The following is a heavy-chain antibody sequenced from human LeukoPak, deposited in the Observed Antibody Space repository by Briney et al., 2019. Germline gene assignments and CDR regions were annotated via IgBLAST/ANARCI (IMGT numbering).Heavy chain of an antibody. Sequence: GESLKISCKGSGYSFTSYWIGWVRQMPGKGLEWMGIIYPGDSDTRYSPSFQGQVTISADKSISTAYLQWSSLKASDTAMYYCARLVAGTNKTNYYFDYWGQGTLVTVSS. D-gene: IGHD6-19*01. CDR3: ARLVAGTNKTNYYFDY. J-gene: IGHJ4*02. CDR1: GYSFTSYW. V-gene: IGHV5-51*01. CDR2: IYPGDSDT.